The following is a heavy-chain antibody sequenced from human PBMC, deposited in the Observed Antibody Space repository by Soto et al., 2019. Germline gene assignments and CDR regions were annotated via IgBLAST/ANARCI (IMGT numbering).Heavy chain of an antibody. CDR3: ARGYGSGSYQHWFDP. Sequence: SVKVSCKASGGTFSSYAISWVRQAPGQGLEWMGGIIPIFGTANYAQKFQGRVTITADKSTSTAYMELSSLRSEDTAVYYCARGYGSGSYQHWFDPWGQGTLVTVSS. CDR2: IIPIFGTA. CDR1: GGTFSSYA. V-gene: IGHV1-69*06. D-gene: IGHD3-10*01. J-gene: IGHJ5*02.